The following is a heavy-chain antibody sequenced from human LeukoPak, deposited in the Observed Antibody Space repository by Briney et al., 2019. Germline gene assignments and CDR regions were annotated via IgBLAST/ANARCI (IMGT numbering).Heavy chain of an antibody. Sequence: SETLSLTCAVSGGSISSGGYSWSWIRQPPGKGLEWIGYTYHSGSTHYNPSLKSRVTISVDRSKNQFSLKLSSVTAADTAVYYCARGEQRSRVPAAHFDYWGQGTLVTVSS. V-gene: IGHV4-30-2*01. CDR2: TYHSGST. CDR1: GGSISSGGYS. CDR3: ARGEQRSRVPAAHFDY. J-gene: IGHJ4*02. D-gene: IGHD2-2*01.